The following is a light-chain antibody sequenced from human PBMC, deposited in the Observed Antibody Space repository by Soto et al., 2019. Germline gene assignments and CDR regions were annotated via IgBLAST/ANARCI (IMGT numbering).Light chain of an antibody. Sequence: EIVLTQSPVTLSLSPGERATLSCRASRSFASSYLGWYQQKPGQPPRLLIYAASTRATGIPDRFSGSGSGTDFTLTISRLEPEDFAVYYCQQYGSSPTFGQGTRLEIK. V-gene: IGKV3-20*01. CDR3: QQYGSSPT. J-gene: IGKJ5*01. CDR2: AAS. CDR1: RSFASSY.